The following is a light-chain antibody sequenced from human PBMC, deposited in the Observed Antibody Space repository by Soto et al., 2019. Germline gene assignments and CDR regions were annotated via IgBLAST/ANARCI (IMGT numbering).Light chain of an antibody. J-gene: IGKJ5*01. CDR2: DAS. Sequence: EIVLTQSPATLSLSPGERATLSCRASQSVSSYLACYQQKPGQAPRLLIYDASNRATGIPARFSGSGSGTDFTLTISSLEPEDFAVYYCQQRSNSPPITFGQEPRLEI. V-gene: IGKV3-11*01. CDR1: QSVSSY. CDR3: QQRSNSPPIT.